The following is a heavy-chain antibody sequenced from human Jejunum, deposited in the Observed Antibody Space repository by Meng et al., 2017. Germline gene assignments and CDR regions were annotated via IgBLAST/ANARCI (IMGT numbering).Heavy chain of an antibody. D-gene: IGHD4/OR15-4a*01. V-gene: IGHV4-39*07. J-gene: IGHJ3*02. CDR3: AKTLVGGDSTFDI. Sequence: SETLSLTCTVSGGSISSSSYYWAWTRQPPGKGLEWIGSIYYSGNTYYAPSLRNCVTMSLVTSKNQFSLRLSSVTAADTAVYYCAKTLVGGDSTFDIWGQGTMVTVSS. CDR2: IYYSGNT. CDR1: GGSISSSSYY.